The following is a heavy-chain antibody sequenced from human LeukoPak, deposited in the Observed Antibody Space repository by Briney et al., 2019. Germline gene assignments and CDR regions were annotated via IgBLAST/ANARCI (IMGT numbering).Heavy chain of an antibody. Sequence: ASVKVSCKASGGTFSSYAISWVRQAPGQGLEWMGGIIPIFGTANYAQKFQGRVTITADESTSTAYMDLSSLRSEDTAVYYCARYCSSTSCYNGDYWGQGTLVTVSS. D-gene: IGHD2-2*02. J-gene: IGHJ4*02. CDR2: IIPIFGTA. CDR1: GGTFSSYA. CDR3: ARYCSSTSCYNGDY. V-gene: IGHV1-69*13.